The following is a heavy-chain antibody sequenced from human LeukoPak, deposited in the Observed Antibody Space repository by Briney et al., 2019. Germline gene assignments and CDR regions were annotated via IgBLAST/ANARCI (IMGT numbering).Heavy chain of an antibody. J-gene: IGHJ4*02. D-gene: IGHD6-13*01. CDR2: ITGSGGTT. CDR3: AKVSRISAAGYFDY. V-gene: IGHV3-23*01. Sequence: GGSLRLSCAASGFTFSTYAMSWARQAPGKGLEWVSAITGSGGTTYYADSVKGRFTISRDNSKNTLSLQMNSLRAEDTAVYYCAKVSRISAAGYFDYWGQGTLVTVSS. CDR1: GFTFSTYA.